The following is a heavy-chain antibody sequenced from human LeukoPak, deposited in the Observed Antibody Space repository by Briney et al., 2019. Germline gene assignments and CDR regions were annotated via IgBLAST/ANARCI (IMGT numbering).Heavy chain of an antibody. D-gene: IGHD4-17*01. J-gene: IGHJ4*02. CDR2: INANNGDT. Sequence: GASVKVSCKASGFTFTVYYMHWVRQAPGQGLEWMGWINANNGDTNYAQQFRGWVTMTRDTSLSTVYMEVSRLRSDDTAVYYCARDGATVATPFFDYWGQGTLVTVSS. CDR1: GFTFTVYY. V-gene: IGHV1-2*04. CDR3: ARDGATVATPFFDY.